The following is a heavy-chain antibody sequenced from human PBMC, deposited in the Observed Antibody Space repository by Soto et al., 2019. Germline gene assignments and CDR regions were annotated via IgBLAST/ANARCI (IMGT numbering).Heavy chain of an antibody. CDR2: IYYSGST. J-gene: IGHJ1*01. CDR1: GGSISRYY. D-gene: IGHD2-8*02. CDR3: ARHDVLRYFQH. Sequence: PSETLSLTCTVSGGSISRYYWSWIRQPPGKGLEWIGYIYYSGSTNYNPSLKSRVTISVDTSKNQFSLKLSSVTAADTAVYYCARHDVLRYFQHWGQGTLVTVSS. V-gene: IGHV4-59*08.